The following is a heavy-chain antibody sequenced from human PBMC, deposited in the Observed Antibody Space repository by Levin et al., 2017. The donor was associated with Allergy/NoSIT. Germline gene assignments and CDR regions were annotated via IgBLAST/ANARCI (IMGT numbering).Heavy chain of an antibody. D-gene: IGHD3-3*01. J-gene: IGHJ4*02. CDR1: GFTFSSYG. Sequence: PGGSLRLSCAASGFTFSSYGMHWVRQAPGKGLEWVAVISYDGSNKYYADSVKGRFTISRDNSKNTLYLQMNSLRAEDTAVYYCAKAHKYDFWSGYSILLDYWGQGTLVTVSS. CDR2: ISYDGSNK. V-gene: IGHV3-30*18. CDR3: AKAHKYDFWSGYSILLDY.